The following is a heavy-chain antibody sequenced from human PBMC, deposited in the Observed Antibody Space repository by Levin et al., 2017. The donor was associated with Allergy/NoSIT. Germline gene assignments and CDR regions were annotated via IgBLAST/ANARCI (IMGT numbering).Heavy chain of an antibody. J-gene: IGHJ3*02. V-gene: IGHV3-49*03. CDR2: IRSKAYGGTT. CDR1: GFTFGDYA. Sequence: GGSLRLSCTASGFTFGDYAMSWFRQAPGKGLEWVGFIRSKAYGGTTEYAASVKGRFTISRDDSKSIAYLQMNSLKTEDTAVYYCTTSGWPDAFDIWGQGTMVTVSS. CDR3: TTSGWPDAFDI. D-gene: IGHD6-19*01.